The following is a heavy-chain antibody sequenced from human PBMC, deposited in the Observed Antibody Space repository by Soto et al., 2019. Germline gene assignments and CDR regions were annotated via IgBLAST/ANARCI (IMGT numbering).Heavy chain of an antibody. J-gene: IGHJ3*01. V-gene: IGHV3-33*01. Sequence: QVQLVESGGGVVQSGRSLRLSCATSGFAFSSYGMNWVRQAPGKGLGWVAGIWYDGSNKNYVDSVKGRFTISRDNSKNTLYLQMNSLRAEDTAVYYCARDNWYNWGQGTMVTVSS. CDR2: IWYDGSNK. CDR1: GFAFSSYG. CDR3: ARDNWYN. D-gene: IGHD1-1*01.